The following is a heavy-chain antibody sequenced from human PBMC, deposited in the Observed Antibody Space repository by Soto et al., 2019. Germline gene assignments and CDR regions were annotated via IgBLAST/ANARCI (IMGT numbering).Heavy chain of an antibody. D-gene: IGHD3-22*01. CDR1: GFTFSSYS. V-gene: IGHV3-21*01. Sequence: PGGSLRLSCAASGFTFSSYSMNWVRQAPGKGREWVSSISSSSSYIYYADSVKGRFTISRDNAKNSLYLQMNSLSAEDTAVYYCATDRDRGYYASSGSDRMDVWGQGTTVTVSS. J-gene: IGHJ6*02. CDR3: ATDRDRGYYASSGSDRMDV. CDR2: ISSSSSYI.